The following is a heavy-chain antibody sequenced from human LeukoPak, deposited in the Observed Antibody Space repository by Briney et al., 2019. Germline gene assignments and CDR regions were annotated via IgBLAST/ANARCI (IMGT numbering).Heavy chain of an antibody. Sequence: GASVKVSCKASGYTFTTYDINWVRQATGQGLEWMGWMNPNSANTGYAQKFQGRATMTRNTSISTAYMELSSLRSEDTAVYYCARVPAGDYYYGMDVWGQGTTVTVSS. V-gene: IGHV1-8*01. D-gene: IGHD2-2*01. J-gene: IGHJ6*02. CDR3: ARVPAGDYYYGMDV. CDR2: MNPNSANT. CDR1: GYTFTTYD.